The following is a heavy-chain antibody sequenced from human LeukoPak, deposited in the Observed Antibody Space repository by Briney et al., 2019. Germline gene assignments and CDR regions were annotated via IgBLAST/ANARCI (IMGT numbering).Heavy chain of an antibody. Sequence: GASVKVSCKASGYTFTGYYLHWVRQAPGQGLEWMGWINPSSGATNYAQKFKGRVTMTRDTSITTSYMELSRLRSDDTAVYYCARGRGSGWYPSDYWGQGTLVTVSS. V-gene: IGHV1-2*02. CDR3: ARGRGSGWYPSDY. CDR1: GYTFTGYY. CDR2: INPSSGAT. D-gene: IGHD6-19*01. J-gene: IGHJ4*02.